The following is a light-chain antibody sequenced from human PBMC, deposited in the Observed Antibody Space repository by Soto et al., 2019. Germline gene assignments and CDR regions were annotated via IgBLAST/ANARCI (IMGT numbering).Light chain of an antibody. CDR3: QQYGSLSWT. J-gene: IGKJ1*01. CDR1: QSVSSNY. Sequence: DIVLTQSPGTLSLSPGERATLSCRASQSVSSNYLAWYQQKPGQAPRLLIYGASTRATGVPDRFSGSGSGTDFTLTISRPEPEDFAVYHCQQYGSLSWTFGQGTKVDIK. V-gene: IGKV3-20*01. CDR2: GAS.